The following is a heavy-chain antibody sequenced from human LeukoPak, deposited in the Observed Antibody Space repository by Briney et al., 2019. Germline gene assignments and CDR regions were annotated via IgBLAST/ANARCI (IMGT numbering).Heavy chain of an antibody. V-gene: IGHV4-31*11. CDR1: GGSFSGYY. CDR2: IYYSGST. D-gene: IGHD5-18*01. Sequence: PSETLSLTCAVYGGSFSGYYWSWIRQHPGKGLEWIGYIYYSGSTYYNPSLKSRVTISVDTSKNQFSLKLSSVTAADTAVYYCARHTAMEAFDIWGQGTMVTVSS. CDR3: ARHTAMEAFDI. J-gene: IGHJ3*02.